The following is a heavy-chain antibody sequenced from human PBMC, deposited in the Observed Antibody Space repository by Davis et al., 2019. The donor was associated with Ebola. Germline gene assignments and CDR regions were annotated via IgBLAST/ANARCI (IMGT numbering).Heavy chain of an antibody. CDR3: VGGSQTFDY. D-gene: IGHD1-26*01. J-gene: IGHJ4*02. CDR2: INQDGREL. CDR1: GFTFTNYW. Sequence: PGGSLRLSCAASGFTFTNYWMTWVRQAPGKGLEWVANINQDGRELSYVDSVKGRFIISRDNAKNSLFLQMSSLRAEDTSVYFCVGGSQTFDYWGQGTLVTVSS. V-gene: IGHV3-7*01.